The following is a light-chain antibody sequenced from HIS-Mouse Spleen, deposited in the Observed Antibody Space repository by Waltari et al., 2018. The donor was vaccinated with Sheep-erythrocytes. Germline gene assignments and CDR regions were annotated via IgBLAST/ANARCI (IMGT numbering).Light chain of an antibody. CDR2: EGS. J-gene: IGLJ3*02. CDR3: CSYAGSSTPWV. V-gene: IGLV2-23*01. CDR1: SSDVGGHNI. Sequence: QSAPTQPASVSGSPGQSITISCTGTSSDVGGHNIVSLSHQHPGKAPKLMIYEGSKRPSGVSNRFSGSKSGNTASLTISGLQAEDEADYYCCSYAGSSTPWVFGGGTKLTVL.